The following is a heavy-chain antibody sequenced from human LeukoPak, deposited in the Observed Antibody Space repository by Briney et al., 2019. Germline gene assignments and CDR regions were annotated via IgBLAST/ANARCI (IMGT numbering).Heavy chain of an antibody. CDR1: GFTFSAYH. Sequence: PGGSLRLSCAASGFTFSAYHINWVRQAPGKGLEWVSTISGSGSSTYYADSVKGRFTISRDNSKNTLYLQMDSLGAEDTAVYYCAKEGPYYYYGMDVWGQGTTVTVSS. J-gene: IGHJ6*02. CDR2: ISGSGSST. V-gene: IGHV3-23*01. CDR3: AKEGPYYYYGMDV.